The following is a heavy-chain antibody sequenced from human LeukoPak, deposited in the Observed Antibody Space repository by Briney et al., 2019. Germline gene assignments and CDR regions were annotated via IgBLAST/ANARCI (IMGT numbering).Heavy chain of an antibody. D-gene: IGHD6-19*01. CDR3: AKGRVVSSGWYYFDN. CDR2: ISGSGANT. J-gene: IGHJ4*02. CDR1: GFTFSTYA. V-gene: IGHV3-23*01. Sequence: GGSLRLSCAASGFTFSTYAMSWVRQAPGKGLEWVSIISGSGANTYYADSVKGRFTISRDNSKNTLYLQMNSLRVEDTAIYYCAKGRVVSSGWYYFDNWGQGTLVAVSS.